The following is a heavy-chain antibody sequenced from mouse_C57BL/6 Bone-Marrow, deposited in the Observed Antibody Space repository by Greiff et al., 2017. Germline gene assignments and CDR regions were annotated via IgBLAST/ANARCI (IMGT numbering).Heavy chain of an antibody. V-gene: IGHV1-50*01. CDR2: IDPSDGYT. CDR3: AKRYFDV. Sequence: QVQLQQPGAELVKPGASVKLSCKASGYTFTSYWMQWVKQRPGQGLEWIGEIDPSDGYTKYNQKFKGKATLPLDTSSSTAYMQLSSLTSEDSAVYYCAKRYFDVWGTGTTVTVSS. J-gene: IGHJ1*03. CDR1: GYTFTSYW.